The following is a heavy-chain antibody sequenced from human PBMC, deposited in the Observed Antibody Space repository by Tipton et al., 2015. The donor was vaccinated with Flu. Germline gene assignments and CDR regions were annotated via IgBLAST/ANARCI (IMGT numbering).Heavy chain of an antibody. D-gene: IGHD6-19*01. CDR1: GGSISSSSYY. CDR2: IYYSGST. Sequence: GLVKPSETLSLTCTVSGGSISSSSYYWGWIRQPPGKGLEWIGSIYYSGSTYYNPSLKSRVTISVDTSKNQFSLKLSSVTAADTAVYYCARVGSSGWYDYWGQGTLVTVSS. CDR3: ARVGSSGWYDY. J-gene: IGHJ4*02. V-gene: IGHV4-39*07.